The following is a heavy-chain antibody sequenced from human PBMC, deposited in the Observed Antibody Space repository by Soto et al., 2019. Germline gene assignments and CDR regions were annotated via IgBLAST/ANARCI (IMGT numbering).Heavy chain of an antibody. D-gene: IGHD6-19*01. CDR2: TYYRSQWYN. CDR3: VRTVARDYYYKGVDV. Sequence: QVQLQQSGPGLVKPSQTLSLTCVISGDSVSSNSAAWNWIRQSPSRGLEWLGRTYYRSQWYNDYAVSVKGRIIINPDTSKNQFSLQLSSVTPEDTAVYYCVRTVARDYYYKGVDVWGQGTTVTVSS. CDR1: GDSVSSNSAA. J-gene: IGHJ6*02. V-gene: IGHV6-1*01.